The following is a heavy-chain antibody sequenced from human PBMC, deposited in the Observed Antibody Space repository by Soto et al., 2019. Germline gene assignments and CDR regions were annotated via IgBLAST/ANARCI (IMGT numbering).Heavy chain of an antibody. CDR3: ARYSGIMITFGGVIANNWFDP. Sequence: SETLSLTCTVSGGSVSSGSYYWSWIRQPPGKGLEWIGYIYYSGSANYNPSLKSRVTISVDTSKNQFSLKLSSVTAADTAVYYCARYSGIMITFGGVIANNWFDPWGQGTLVTVSS. J-gene: IGHJ5*02. CDR1: GGSVSSGSYY. CDR2: IYYSGSA. V-gene: IGHV4-61*01. D-gene: IGHD3-16*02.